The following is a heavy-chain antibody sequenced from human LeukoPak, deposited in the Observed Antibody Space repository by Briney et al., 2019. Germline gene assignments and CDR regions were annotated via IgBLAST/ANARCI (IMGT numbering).Heavy chain of an antibody. Sequence: PGGSLRLSCAASGFTFSSYGMHWVRQAPGKGLEWVAVIWYDGSNKYYADSVKGRFTISRDNSKNTLYLQMNSLRAEDAAVYYCARTPELYSSGWIYYIDYWGQGTLVTVSS. CDR2: IWYDGSNK. CDR3: ARTPELYSSGWIYYIDY. V-gene: IGHV3-33*01. D-gene: IGHD6-19*01. J-gene: IGHJ4*02. CDR1: GFTFSSYG.